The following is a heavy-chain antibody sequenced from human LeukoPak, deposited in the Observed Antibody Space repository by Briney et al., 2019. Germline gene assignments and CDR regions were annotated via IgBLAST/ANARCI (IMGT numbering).Heavy chain of an antibody. Sequence: ASVKVSCKASGYTFTGYYMHWVRQAPGQGLEWMGWINPNSGGTNYAQKFQGRVTMTRDTSISTAYMELSRLRSDGTAVYYCARDYSKTYYYDSSGYYYEFSAFDIWGQGTMVTVSS. CDR2: INPNSGGT. CDR3: ARDYSKTYYYDSSGYYYEFSAFDI. V-gene: IGHV1-2*02. CDR1: GYTFTGYY. J-gene: IGHJ3*02. D-gene: IGHD3-22*01.